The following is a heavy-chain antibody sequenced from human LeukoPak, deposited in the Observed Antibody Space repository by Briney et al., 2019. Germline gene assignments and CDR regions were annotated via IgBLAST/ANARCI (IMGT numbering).Heavy chain of an antibody. CDR1: GYTFTGYY. CDR3: ARERGYLGAYYYYMDV. CDR2: IIPIFGTA. J-gene: IGHJ6*03. D-gene: IGHD7-27*01. V-gene: IGHV1-69*06. Sequence: SVKVSCKASGYTFTGYYMHWVRQAPGQGLEWMGGIIPIFGTANYAQKFQGRVTITADKSTSTAYMELSSLRAEDTALYYCARERGYLGAYYYYMDVWGKGTTVTVSS.